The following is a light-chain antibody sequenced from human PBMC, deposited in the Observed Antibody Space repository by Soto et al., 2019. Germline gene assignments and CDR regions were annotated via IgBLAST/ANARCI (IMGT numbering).Light chain of an antibody. Sequence: DIEMTQSPSTLSASVGDRVTLTCRASQSITSWVAWYQQKPGKAPKLLIYKATHLQTGVQPRFSGRGSGTEFSLTIGSLQPDDFAIYYCQQYNDFQYTFGQGTSVEMK. V-gene: IGKV1-5*03. J-gene: IGKJ2*01. CDR1: QSITSW. CDR3: QQYNDFQYT. CDR2: KAT.